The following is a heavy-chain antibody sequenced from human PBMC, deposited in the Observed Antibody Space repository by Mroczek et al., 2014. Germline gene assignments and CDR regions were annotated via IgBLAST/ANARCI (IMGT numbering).Heavy chain of an antibody. D-gene: IGHD1-7*01. CDR1: GFTFSSYA. V-gene: IGHV3-30-3*01. CDR2: ISYDGSNK. Sequence: QVQLVQSGGGVVQPGRSLRLSCAASGFTFSSYAMHWVRQAPGKGLEWVAVISYDGSNKYYADSVKGRFTISRDNSKNTLYLQMNSLRAEDTAVYYCARGGGWNFDAYYYYMDVWGKGTTVTVSS. J-gene: IGHJ6*03. CDR3: ARGGGWNFDAYYYYMDV.